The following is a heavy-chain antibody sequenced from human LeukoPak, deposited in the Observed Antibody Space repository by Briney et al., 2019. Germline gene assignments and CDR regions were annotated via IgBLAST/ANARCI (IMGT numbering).Heavy chain of an antibody. CDR3: ARIYCGGDCYSDY. CDR2: VYHSGST. Sequence: SETLSLTCAVSGYSISSGYYWGWIRQPPGKGLEWIGSVYHSGSTYYNPSLKSRVTISVDTSKNQFSLKLSSVTAADTAVNYCARIYCGGDCYSDYWGQGTLVTVSS. D-gene: IGHD2-21*01. V-gene: IGHV4-38-2*01. J-gene: IGHJ4*02. CDR1: GYSISSGYY.